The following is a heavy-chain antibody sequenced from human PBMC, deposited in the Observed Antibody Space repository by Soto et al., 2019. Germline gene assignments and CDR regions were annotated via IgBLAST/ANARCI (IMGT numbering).Heavy chain of an antibody. D-gene: IGHD3-22*01. Sequence: PGGSLRLSCAASGFTFSSYAMSWVRQAPGKGLEWVPAISGSGGSTYYADSVKGRFTISRDNSKNTLYLQMNSLRAEDTAVYYCAKDLTMIVVGGIMDVWGQGTTVTVSS. CDR2: ISGSGGST. J-gene: IGHJ6*02. CDR3: AKDLTMIVVGGIMDV. V-gene: IGHV3-23*01. CDR1: GFTFSSYA.